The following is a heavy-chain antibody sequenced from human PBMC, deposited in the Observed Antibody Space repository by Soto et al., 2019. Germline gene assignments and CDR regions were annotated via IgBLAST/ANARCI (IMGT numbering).Heavy chain of an antibody. CDR1: GYTFTSYG. Sequence: QVQLVQSGAEVKKPGASVKVSCKASGYTFTSYGISWVRQAPGQGLEWMGWISPSNDNINYAQMFRGRVTVTTDTSTSTAYMELTSLRPDDTAMYYCARDEDSGCNYFDYWGQGTLVTVSS. J-gene: IGHJ4*02. V-gene: IGHV1-18*01. D-gene: IGHD6-19*01. CDR2: ISPSNDNI. CDR3: ARDEDSGCNYFDY.